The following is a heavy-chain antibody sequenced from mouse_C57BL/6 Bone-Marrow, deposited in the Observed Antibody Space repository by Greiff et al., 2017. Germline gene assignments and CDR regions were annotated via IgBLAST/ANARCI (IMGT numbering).Heavy chain of an antibody. V-gene: IGHV14-4*01. CDR1: GFNFKDDY. CDR2: IDPENGDT. Sequence: VQLQQSGAELVRPGASVKLSCTASGFNFKDDYMHWVKQRPEQGLEWIGWIDPENGDTEYASKFQGKATITADTSSTTAYLQLSSLTSEDTAVYYCSMDYYFDYWGQGTTLTVSS. J-gene: IGHJ2*01. CDR3: SMDYYFDY.